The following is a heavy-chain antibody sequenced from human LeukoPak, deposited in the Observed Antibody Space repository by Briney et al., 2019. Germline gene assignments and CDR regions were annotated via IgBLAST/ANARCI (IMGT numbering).Heavy chain of an antibody. CDR1: GDSINSDY. J-gene: IGHJ5*02. V-gene: IGHV4-59*08. D-gene: IGHD2-2*01. Sequence: SETLSLTCTVSGDSINSDYWSWIRQPPGKGLEWIGYIYYSGNTNYNPSLNSRVTISLDTSKKQFSLKLSSVTAADTAVYYCARQRPHYCSSTSCSAYNWFDPWGQGTLVTASS. CDR2: IYYSGNT. CDR3: ARQRPHYCSSTSCSAYNWFDP.